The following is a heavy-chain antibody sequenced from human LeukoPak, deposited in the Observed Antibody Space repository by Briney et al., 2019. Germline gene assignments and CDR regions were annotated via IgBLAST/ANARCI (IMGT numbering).Heavy chain of an antibody. CDR2: IRYDRSNK. V-gene: IGHV3-30*02. J-gene: IGHJ4*02. CDR3: AREGHLVREVILDY. Sequence: PGGSLRLSCAASGFTFSTYGMHWVRQAPGKGLEWVAFIRYDRSNKYYADSVKGRFTISRDNAKNSLYLQMNSLRAEDTAVYYCAREGHLVREVILDYWGQGTLVTVSS. CDR1: GFTFSTYG. D-gene: IGHD3-10*01.